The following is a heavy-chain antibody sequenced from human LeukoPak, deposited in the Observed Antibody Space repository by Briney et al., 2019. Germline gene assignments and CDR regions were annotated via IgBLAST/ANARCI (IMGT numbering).Heavy chain of an antibody. CDR1: GFTFSNYA. J-gene: IGHJ3*02. CDR2: IWKDGSIK. Sequence: PGGSLRPSCAASGFTFSNYAMNWVRQAPGKGLEWVTIIWKDGSIKKYADSVKGRFTMSRDNSKTTVYLQMDSLTVEDTAIYFCARGGGPVITDAFDIWGQGTTVTVSS. D-gene: IGHD4-23*01. CDR3: ARGGGPVITDAFDI. V-gene: IGHV3-33*01.